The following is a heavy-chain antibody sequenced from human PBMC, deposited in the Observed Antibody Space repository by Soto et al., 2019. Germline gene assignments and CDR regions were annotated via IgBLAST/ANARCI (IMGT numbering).Heavy chain of an antibody. J-gene: IGHJ4*02. CDR3: ASLTPTGVRLF. D-gene: IGHD7-27*01. CDR2: ISYDGSNK. CDR1: GFTFSSYA. V-gene: IGHV3-30-3*01. Sequence: QVQLVESGGGVVQPGRSLRLSCAASGFTFSSYAMHWVRQAPGKGLEWVAVISYDGSNKYYADSVKGRFTISRDNSKNTLYLQMNSRRAEDTAVYYCASLTPTGVRLFWGQGPLVTVSS.